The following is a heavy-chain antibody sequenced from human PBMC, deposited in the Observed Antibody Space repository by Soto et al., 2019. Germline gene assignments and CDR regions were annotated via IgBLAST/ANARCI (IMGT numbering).Heavy chain of an antibody. D-gene: IGHD6-6*01. V-gene: IGHV3-21*01. Sequence: ESGGGLVKPGGSLRLSCAASGFTFSSYSMNWVRQAPGKGLEWVSSISSSSSYIYYADSVKGRFTISRDNAKNSLYLQMNSLRAEDTAVYYCARDRDIAARPFFDYWGQGTLVTVSS. J-gene: IGHJ4*02. CDR1: GFTFSSYS. CDR2: ISSSSSYI. CDR3: ARDRDIAARPFFDY.